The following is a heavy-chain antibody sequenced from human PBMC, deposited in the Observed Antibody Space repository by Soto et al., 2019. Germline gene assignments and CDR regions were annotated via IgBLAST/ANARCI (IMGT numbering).Heavy chain of an antibody. CDR1: GASIRDYY. V-gene: IGHV4-4*07. J-gene: IGHJ6*02. D-gene: IGHD6-19*01. Sequence: QVQLQESGPGLVKPSETLSVTCSVSGASIRDYYWSWIRQPAGKGLEWIGRMYTSGNTKYNPSLKSRLPMSTETSVNQFSLTLRSVTAADTAIYFCARMYNSGYYRPEGDYYFDGLDVWVQGTTVAVSS. CDR2: MYTSGNT. CDR3: ARMYNSGYYRPEGDYYFDGLDV.